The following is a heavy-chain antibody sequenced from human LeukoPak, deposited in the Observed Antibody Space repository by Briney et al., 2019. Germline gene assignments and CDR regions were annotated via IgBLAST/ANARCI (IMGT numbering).Heavy chain of an antibody. CDR2: ISNSSSYI. J-gene: IGHJ4*02. V-gene: IGHV3-21*01. CDR1: GFTFSSYS. CDR3: ARRVAVADNYFDY. Sequence: PGGSLRLSCAASGFTFSSYSMTWVRQAPGKGLEWVSSISNSSSYIYYADSVKGRFTISRDNAKSSLYLQMNSLRAEDTGVYYCARRVAVADNYFDYWGQGTLVTVSS. D-gene: IGHD6-19*01.